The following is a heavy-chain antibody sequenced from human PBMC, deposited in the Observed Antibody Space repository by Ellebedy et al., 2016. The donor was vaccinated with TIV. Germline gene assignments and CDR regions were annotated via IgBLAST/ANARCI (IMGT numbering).Heavy chain of an antibody. Sequence: GESLKISCAASGFTFSTYAMHWVRQAPGKGLEWVGFISYDGTNKYYADSVKGRFTTSRDDSKNTLDLQMNSLRAEDTAVFYCAKGRRGSYSSADYWGQGTLVTVSS. CDR3: AKGRRGSYSSADY. D-gene: IGHD1-26*01. CDR1: GFTFSTYA. J-gene: IGHJ4*02. CDR2: ISYDGTNK. V-gene: IGHV3-30*18.